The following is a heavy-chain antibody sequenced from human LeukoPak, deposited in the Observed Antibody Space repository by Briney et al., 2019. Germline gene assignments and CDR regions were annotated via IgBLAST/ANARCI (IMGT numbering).Heavy chain of an antibody. CDR2: VNWNGGST. Sequence: GSLRLSCAASGFTFDDYGMSWVRQAPGKGLEWVSGVNWNGGSTGYADSVKGRFTISRDNAKNSLYLQMNSLRAEDTALYYCARTPSGGYYYYYMDVWGKGTAVTVSS. V-gene: IGHV3-20*04. CDR3: ARTPSGGYYYYYMDV. CDR1: GFTFDDYG. J-gene: IGHJ6*03. D-gene: IGHD5-12*01.